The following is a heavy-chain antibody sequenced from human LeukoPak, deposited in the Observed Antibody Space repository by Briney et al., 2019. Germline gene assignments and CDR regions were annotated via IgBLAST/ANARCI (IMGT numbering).Heavy chain of an antibody. Sequence: PGGSLRLSCTSSGFSFSDYPIHWVRQAPGRGLEWLAVISSDGRSKYYLDSVKGRFTLSRDNSNDTVYLQLSSLRAEDTAVYYCVKGRISEDGLDFWGQGTLVTVSS. CDR2: ISSDGRSK. V-gene: IGHV3-30*07. CDR3: VKGRISEDGLDF. CDR1: GFSFSDYP. D-gene: IGHD6-13*01. J-gene: IGHJ4*02.